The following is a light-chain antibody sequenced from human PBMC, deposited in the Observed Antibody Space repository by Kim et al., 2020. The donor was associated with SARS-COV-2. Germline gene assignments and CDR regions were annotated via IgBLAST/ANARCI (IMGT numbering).Light chain of an antibody. J-gene: IGKJ4*01. Sequence: SPGKRATLSCRASQSVSSYLAWYQQKPGQAPRLLIYDASNRATGIPARFSGSGSGTDFTLTISSLEPEDFAVYYCQQRSNWPQLTFGGGTKVDIK. CDR2: DAS. CDR1: QSVSSY. V-gene: IGKV3-11*01. CDR3: QQRSNWPQLT.